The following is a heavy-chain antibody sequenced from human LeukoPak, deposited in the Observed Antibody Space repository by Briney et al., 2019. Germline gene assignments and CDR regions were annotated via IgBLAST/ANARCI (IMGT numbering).Heavy chain of an antibody. V-gene: IGHV1-69*05. Sequence: SVKVSCKASGGTFSSYAISWVRQAPGQGLEWMGGIIPIFGTANYAQKFQGRVTITTDESTSTAYMELSSLRSEDTAVYYCAGGCSSTSCYRASGAYYYYYYYMDVWGKGTTVTVSS. J-gene: IGHJ6*03. D-gene: IGHD2-2*01. CDR2: IIPIFGTA. CDR3: AGGCSSTSCYRASGAYYYYYYYMDV. CDR1: GGTFSSYA.